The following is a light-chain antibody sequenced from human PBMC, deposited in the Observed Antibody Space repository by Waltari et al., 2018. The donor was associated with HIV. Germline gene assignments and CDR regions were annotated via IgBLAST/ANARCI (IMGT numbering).Light chain of an antibody. V-gene: IGKV1-5*03. CDR3: QQYNDYST. J-gene: IGKJ1*01. Sequence: DLRMTQSPSPVSGSVGDRVTISCRASPSLSNWLAWYQQKTGKAPKLLIYKASYLESGVPSRFSGSVSGTEFTLTITSLQPDDSATYYCQQYNDYSTFGQGTKVEIK. CDR1: PSLSNW. CDR2: KAS.